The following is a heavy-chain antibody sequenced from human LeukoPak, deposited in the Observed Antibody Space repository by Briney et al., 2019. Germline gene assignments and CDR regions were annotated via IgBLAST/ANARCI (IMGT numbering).Heavy chain of an antibody. Sequence: ASVKVSCKASGYTFTSYYMHWVRQAPGQGLEWMGIINPSGGSTSYAQKFQGRVTMTRDMSTSTVYMELSSLRSEDTAVYYCARVMDYGDSSGGGFDYWGQGTLVTVSS. J-gene: IGHJ4*02. D-gene: IGHD4-17*01. CDR2: INPSGGST. CDR1: GYTFTSYY. CDR3: ARVMDYGDSSGGGFDY. V-gene: IGHV1-46*01.